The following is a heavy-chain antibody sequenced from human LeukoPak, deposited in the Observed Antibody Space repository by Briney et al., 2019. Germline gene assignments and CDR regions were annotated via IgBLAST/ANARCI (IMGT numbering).Heavy chain of an antibody. D-gene: IGHD1-26*01. CDR3: ARNVEYSGSYYNWFDP. V-gene: IGHV4-38-2*02. Sequence: SETLSLTCTVSGYSISSGYYWGWIRQPPGKGLEWIGSIYHSGSTYYNPSLKSRVTISVDTSKNQFSLKLSSVTAADTAVYYCARNVEYSGSYYNWFDPWGQGTLVTVSS. CDR2: IYHSGST. J-gene: IGHJ5*02. CDR1: GYSISSGYY.